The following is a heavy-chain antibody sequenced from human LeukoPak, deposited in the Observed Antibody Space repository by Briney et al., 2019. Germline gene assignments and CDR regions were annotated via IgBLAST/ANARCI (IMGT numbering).Heavy chain of an antibody. CDR1: RGSYSSYA. J-gene: IGHJ4*02. CDR2: IVVGSGNT. V-gene: IGHV1-58*02. Sequence: ASVKVSCKASRGSYSSYAINWVRQAPGQGLAWIGWIVVGSGNTNYVQTFQARVTIPRDRSTRTAYLEVSSLRYEDTAVYYCAAGQSGSSSWDYWGQETLVTVSS. CDR3: AAGQSGSSSWDY. D-gene: IGHD6-13*01.